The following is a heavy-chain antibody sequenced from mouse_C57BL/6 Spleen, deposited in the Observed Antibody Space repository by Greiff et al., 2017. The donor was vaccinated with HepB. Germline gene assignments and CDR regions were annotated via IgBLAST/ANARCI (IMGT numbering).Heavy chain of an antibody. CDR3: ATPCYEDVGWYFDV. V-gene: IGHV1-80*01. J-gene: IGHJ1*03. CDR1: GYAFSSYW. D-gene: IGHD1-1*01. CDR2: IYPGDGDT. Sequence: QVQLQQSGAELVKPGASVKISCKASGYAFSSYWMNWVKQRPGKGLEWIGQIYPGDGDTNYNGKFKGKATLTADKSSSTAYMQLSSLTSEDSAVYFCATPCYEDVGWYFDVWGTGTTVTVSS.